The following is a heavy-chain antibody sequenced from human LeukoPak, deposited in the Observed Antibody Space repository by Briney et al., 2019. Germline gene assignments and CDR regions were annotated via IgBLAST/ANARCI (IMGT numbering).Heavy chain of an antibody. CDR2: ISSDNGNT. CDR3: ARAYSYGYGPLDY. CDR1: GYSFTIYG. V-gene: IGHV1-18*04. D-gene: IGHD5-18*01. Sequence: ASVTVSCTSSGYSFTIYGINWVRQAPGQGLEWMGWISSDNGNTDYAQNLQGRVTMTTDTSTSTAYMEVRSLGSDDTAVYYCARAYSYGYGPLDYWGQGTLVTVSP. J-gene: IGHJ4*02.